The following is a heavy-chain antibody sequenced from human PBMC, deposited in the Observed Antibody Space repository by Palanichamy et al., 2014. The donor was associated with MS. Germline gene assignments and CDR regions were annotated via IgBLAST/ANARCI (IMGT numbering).Heavy chain of an antibody. CDR2: VFDSGIT. V-gene: IGHV4-59*01. J-gene: IGHJ4*02. Sequence: QVHLQESGPGLVKPSETLSLTCLVSGGSFDIYYWSWFRQPPGKGLEWIGYVFDSGITSYNTSLQSRVTISLDTSKKQFSLNLHSVTAADTAVYYCAGLRAGGFWGQGTLVTVSS. CDR3: AGLRAGGF. D-gene: IGHD3-10*01. CDR1: GGSFDIYY.